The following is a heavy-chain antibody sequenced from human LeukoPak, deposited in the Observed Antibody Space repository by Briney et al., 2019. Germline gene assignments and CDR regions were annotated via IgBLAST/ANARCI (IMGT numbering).Heavy chain of an antibody. CDR3: GTLLSNGPFDC. Sequence: ASVKVSCKASGYTFTGYYMHWVRQAPGQGLEWMGYIYPNSGATKYAQKFQGRVTMTRDTSINTAYMELSRLTSDDTAVYYCGTLLSNGPFDCWGQGTLVTVSS. J-gene: IGHJ4*02. V-gene: IGHV1-2*02. CDR2: IYPNSGAT. CDR1: GYTFTGYY.